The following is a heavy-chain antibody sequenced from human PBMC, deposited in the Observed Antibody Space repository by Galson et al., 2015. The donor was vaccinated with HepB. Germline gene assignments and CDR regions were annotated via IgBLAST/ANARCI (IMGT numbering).Heavy chain of an antibody. CDR1: GFTFNNYA. CDR3: AKADYYGSGSYYNGWYGMDV. D-gene: IGHD3-10*01. V-gene: IGHV3-23*01. J-gene: IGHJ6*02. CDR2: ISGSGVST. Sequence: SCKASGFTFNNYAMSWVRQAPGKGLEWVSAISGSGVSTYYADSVKGRFTISRDNSKNTLYLEMNSLRVEDTAVYYCAKADYYGSGSYYNGWYGMDVWGQGTTVTVPS.